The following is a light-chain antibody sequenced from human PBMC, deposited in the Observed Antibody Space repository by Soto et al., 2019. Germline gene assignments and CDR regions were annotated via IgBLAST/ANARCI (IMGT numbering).Light chain of an antibody. J-gene: IGKJ2*01. CDR2: GAS. CDR3: QQYIDWPPYT. V-gene: IGKV3-15*01. CDR1: QTVSRS. Sequence: EVVLTQSPATLSVSPGERATLSCRASQTVSRSLAWYQQKPGQAPRPLIYGASTRATGIPGRFSGSGSGTDFTLTISSLQSEDFAVYYCQQYIDWPPYTFGQGTKVDIK.